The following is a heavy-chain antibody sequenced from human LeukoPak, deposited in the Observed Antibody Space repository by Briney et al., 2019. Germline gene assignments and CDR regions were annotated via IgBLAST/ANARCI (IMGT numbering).Heavy chain of an antibody. CDR1: GGTFRNYA. J-gene: IGHJ4*02. CDR3: ASVEMASQLDY. D-gene: IGHD5-24*01. V-gene: IGHV1-69*04. CDR2: IIPVLGTP. Sequence: GASVKVSCKASGGTFRNYAINWVRQAPGLGLEWMGRIIPVLGTPHYAHNFQGRVTITADRSMSTGYMELSSLRSDDTAVYYCASVEMASQLDYWGQGTLVTVSS.